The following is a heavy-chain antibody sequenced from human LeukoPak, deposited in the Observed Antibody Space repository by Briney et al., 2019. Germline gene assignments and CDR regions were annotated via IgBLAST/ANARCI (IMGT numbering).Heavy chain of an antibody. D-gene: IGHD4-17*01. J-gene: IGHJ4*02. V-gene: IGHV4-61*03. CDR2: IYYTGST. CDR3: ARGTVTTYFFDY. CDR1: GGSISSGGYY. Sequence: SETLSLTCTVSGGSISSGGYYWSWLRQHPGKGLEWIGYIYYTGSTNYNPSLKSRVTMSVDTSKNHFSLKLSSVTAADTAVYYCARGTVTTYFFDYWGQGTLVTVSS.